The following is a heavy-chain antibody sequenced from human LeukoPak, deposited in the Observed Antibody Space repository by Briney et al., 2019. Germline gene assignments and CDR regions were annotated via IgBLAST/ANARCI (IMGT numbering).Heavy chain of an antibody. J-gene: IGHJ3*02. V-gene: IGHV3-74*01. Sequence: GGSLRLSCAASGFTFSRYWMHWVRQAPGKGPVWVSRINTDGSSTSYADSVKGRFTISRDNAKNTLYLQMNSLRAEDTAVYYCATYYYDSRGCYYDAFDIWGQGTMVTVSS. CDR3: ATYYYDSRGCYYDAFDI. CDR1: GFTFSRYW. D-gene: IGHD3-22*01. CDR2: INTDGSST.